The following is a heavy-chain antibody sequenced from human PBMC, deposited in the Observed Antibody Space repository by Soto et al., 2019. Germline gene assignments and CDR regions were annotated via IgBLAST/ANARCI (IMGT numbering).Heavy chain of an antibody. CDR1: GFTFSSYS. J-gene: IGHJ4*02. CDR3: VRGSFCSGGSCYLDY. CDR2: ITSSSTYT. D-gene: IGHD2-15*01. V-gene: IGHV3-21*01. Sequence: PGGSLRLSCAASGFTFSSYSMNWVRQAPGKGLEWVSSITSSSTYTYYADSLKGRVTISRDNAKNSLWLQMSSLRGEDTAVYYCVRGSFCSGGSCYLDYWCQGAVVTVSS.